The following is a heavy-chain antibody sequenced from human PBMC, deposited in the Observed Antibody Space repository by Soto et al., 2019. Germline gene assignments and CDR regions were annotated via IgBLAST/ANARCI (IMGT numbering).Heavy chain of an antibody. J-gene: IGHJ6*02. Sequence: ASVKVSCKASGYAFIGYYIHWVRQAPGQGLEWMGWIDPDTGGTNYAQKFQGRVTMTSDTSINTASMGLSGLRSDDSAIYYCARXYLGGAIRPYFYYGMDVWGQGTTVTVSS. CDR2: IDPDTGGT. CDR3: ARXYLGGAIRPYFYYGMDV. V-gene: IGHV1-2*02. D-gene: IGHD1-26*01. CDR1: GYAFIGYY.